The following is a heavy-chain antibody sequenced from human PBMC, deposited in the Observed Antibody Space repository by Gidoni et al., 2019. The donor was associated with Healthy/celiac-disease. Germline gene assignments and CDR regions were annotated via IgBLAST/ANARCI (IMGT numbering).Heavy chain of an antibody. D-gene: IGHD3-9*01. CDR1: GFTFSSYA. CDR2: ISGSGGST. CDR3: ARGAFLRYFDWLSPSNWFDP. J-gene: IGHJ5*02. Sequence: EVQLLESGGGLVQPGGSLRLSCAASGFTFSSYAMSWVRQAPGKGLEWVSAISGSGGSTYYADSVKGRFTISRDNSKNTLYLQMNSLRAEDTAVYYWARGAFLRYFDWLSPSNWFDPWGQGTLVTVSS. V-gene: IGHV3-23*01.